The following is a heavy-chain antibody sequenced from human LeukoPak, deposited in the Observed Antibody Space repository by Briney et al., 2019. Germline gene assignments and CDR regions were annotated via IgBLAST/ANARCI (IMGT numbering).Heavy chain of an antibody. CDR2: ISYSGST. CDR1: GASLCSYY. V-gene: IGHV4-59*01. Sequence: PSETLSLTCTVSGASLCSYYWSWIRQPPGKGLEWIGYISYSGSTNYNPSLKSRVTISVDTSKNQFSLKLSSVTAADTAVYYCAKETFAVDHWGRGTLVTVSS. CDR3: AKETFAVDH. J-gene: IGHJ4*02.